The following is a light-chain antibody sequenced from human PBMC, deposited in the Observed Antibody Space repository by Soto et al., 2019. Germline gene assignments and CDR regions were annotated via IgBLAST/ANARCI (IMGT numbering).Light chain of an antibody. J-gene: IGKJ2*01. CDR2: AAS. V-gene: IGKV1-27*01. Sequence: DIQMTQSPSSLSASVGDRVTITCRASQGIGKYLAWYQQKPGKVPKLLIYAASTLQSGVPSRFSGSGSGTDFTLTISSLQPEDVATYYCQKYNNEPPKYTFGQGTKLEIK. CDR1: QGIGKY. CDR3: QKYNNEPPKYT.